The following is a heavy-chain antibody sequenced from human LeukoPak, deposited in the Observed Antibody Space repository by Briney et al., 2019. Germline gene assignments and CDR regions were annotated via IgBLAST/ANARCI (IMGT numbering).Heavy chain of an antibody. D-gene: IGHD3-10*01. CDR1: GYSFTTQY. CDR3: ARDRARVGTKDDAFDV. CDR2: IDPSGGTT. J-gene: IGHJ3*01. V-gene: IGHV1-46*01. Sequence: ASVKVSCRASGYSFTTQYMHWVRQASGQPPEWMGAIDPSGGTTKNAQKFQGSVTMTRETSTSTDHMELRRLRYEDTAAYFSARDRARVGTKDDAFDVWGQGTMVIVSS.